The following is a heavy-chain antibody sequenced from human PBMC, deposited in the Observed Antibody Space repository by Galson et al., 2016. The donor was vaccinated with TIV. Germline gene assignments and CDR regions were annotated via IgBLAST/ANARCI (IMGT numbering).Heavy chain of an antibody. Sequence: SLRLSCAGSGFTFSSYEVNWVRQAPGKGLEWISYISPSGTIYYADSVKGRFTISRDNAKNSPFLQMNSLRAEDTAVYFCARVATFVDAFDLWGQGTVVTVS. J-gene: IGHJ3*01. D-gene: IGHD5-12*01. CDR3: ARVATFVDAFDL. CDR2: ISPSGTI. V-gene: IGHV3-48*03. CDR1: GFTFSSYE.